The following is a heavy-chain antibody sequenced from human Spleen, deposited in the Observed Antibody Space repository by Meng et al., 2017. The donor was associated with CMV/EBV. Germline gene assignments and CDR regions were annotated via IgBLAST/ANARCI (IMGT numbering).Heavy chain of an antibody. Sequence: VKVSCKASGYTFTGHFMHWVRQAPGQGLEWMGWTNPNSGGTNYAQKFQGRVTMTRDTSSSTGYMELSRLRSDDTAVYYCARDHHWGADYWGQGTLVTVSS. D-gene: IGHD3-16*01. CDR3: ARDHHWGADY. V-gene: IGHV1-2*02. J-gene: IGHJ4*02. CDR2: TNPNSGGT. CDR1: GYTFTGHF.